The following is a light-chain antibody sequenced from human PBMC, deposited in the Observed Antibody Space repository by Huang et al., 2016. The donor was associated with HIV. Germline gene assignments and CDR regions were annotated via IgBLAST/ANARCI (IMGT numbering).Light chain of an antibody. CDR2: AAS. CDR1: QTVDMY. Sequence: DIQMTQSPSSLSASIGDRVTMSCRASQTVDMYLNWYQTTPGRAPKLLIYAASNLQSDVPSRFSGTGSGTKFSPTISSLQPEDFVIYFCQQTYNVPRTFGQGTALEIK. V-gene: IGKV1-39*01. CDR3: QQTYNVPRT. J-gene: IGKJ2*01.